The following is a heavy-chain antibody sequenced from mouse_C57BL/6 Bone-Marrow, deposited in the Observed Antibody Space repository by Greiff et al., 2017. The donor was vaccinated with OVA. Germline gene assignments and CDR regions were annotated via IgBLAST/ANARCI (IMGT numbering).Heavy chain of an antibody. J-gene: IGHJ2*01. Sequence: VQLQQSGAELARPGASVKLSCKASGYTFTSYGISWVKQRTGQGLEWIGEIYPRSGNTYYNEKFKGKATLTADKSSSTAYMELRSLTSEDSAVYFCARFYGNYVDCDYWGQGTTLTVSS. CDR3: ARFYGNYVDCDY. D-gene: IGHD2-1*01. CDR2: IYPRSGNT. V-gene: IGHV1-81*01. CDR1: GYTFTSYG.